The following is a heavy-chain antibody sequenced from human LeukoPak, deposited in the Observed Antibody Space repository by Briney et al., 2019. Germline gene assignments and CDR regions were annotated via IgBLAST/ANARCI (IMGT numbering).Heavy chain of an antibody. CDR3: AKGSLGYYDILTVDY. Sequence: PGGSLRLSCAASGSTFSSYGMHWVRQAPGKGLEWVAFIRYDGSNKYYADSVKGRFTISRDNSKNTLYLQMNSLRAEDTAVYYCAKGSLGYYDILTVDYWGQGTLVTVSS. CDR1: GSTFSSYG. J-gene: IGHJ4*02. CDR2: IRYDGSNK. D-gene: IGHD3-9*01. V-gene: IGHV3-30*02.